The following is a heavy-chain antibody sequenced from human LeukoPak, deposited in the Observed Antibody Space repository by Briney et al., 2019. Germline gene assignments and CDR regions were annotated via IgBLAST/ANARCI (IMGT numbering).Heavy chain of an antibody. V-gene: IGHV3-30-3*01. CDR2: ISYDGSNK. CDR3: ARADRYSSGWYGGFDY. J-gene: IGHJ4*02. D-gene: IGHD6-19*01. Sequence: PGGSLRLSCAASGFTFSSYAMHWVRQAPGKGLEWVAVISYDGSNKYYADSVKGRFTISRDNAKNSLYLQMNSLRAEDTAVYYCARADRYSSGWYGGFDYWGQGTLVTVSS. CDR1: GFTFSSYA.